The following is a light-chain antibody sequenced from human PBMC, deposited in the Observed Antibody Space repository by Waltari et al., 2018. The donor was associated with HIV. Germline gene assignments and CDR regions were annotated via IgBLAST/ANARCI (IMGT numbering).Light chain of an antibody. Sequence: QPVLTQPASLPASPGASASLTCAFRRGLSVGANRLYWFQPRPGTSPQYPLRYKSVSDNERFAGVPSRFSGSSNCSANVGLLLISGLQPEDEAAYYCMIWAGGSWVFGGGTQLTVL. V-gene: IGLV5-45*01. J-gene: IGLJ3*02. CDR2: YKSVSDN. CDR1: RGLSVGANR. CDR3: MIWAGGSWV.